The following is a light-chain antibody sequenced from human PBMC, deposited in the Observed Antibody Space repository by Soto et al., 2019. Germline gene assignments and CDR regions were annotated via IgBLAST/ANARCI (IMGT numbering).Light chain of an antibody. Sequence: QLVLTQSPSASASLGASVELTCTLSSEHSSNAIAWHQKQPERGPRHLMNLNSDGSYIRGDGIPDRFSGSISGAERYLTISSLQSEDEADYYCQTWGTGIHVVFGGGTKVTVL. V-gene: IGLV4-69*01. CDR1: SEHSSNA. CDR3: QTWGTGIHVV. CDR2: LNSDGSY. J-gene: IGLJ2*01.